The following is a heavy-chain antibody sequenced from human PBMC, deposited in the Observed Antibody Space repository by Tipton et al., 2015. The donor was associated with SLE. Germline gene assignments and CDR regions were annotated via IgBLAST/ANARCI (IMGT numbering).Heavy chain of an antibody. CDR3: ARVPTYYYDSSGYYYNYYYYYMDV. Sequence: TLSLTCTVSRGSFSSGGGRYYWSWIRQPAGKGLEWIGRFYTSDNIRYNPSLKSRVTISVDTSKNQFSLKLSSVTAADTAVYYCARVPTYYYDSSGYYYNYYYYYMDVWGKGTTVTVSS. V-gene: IGHV4-61*02. J-gene: IGHJ6*03. CDR2: FYTSDNI. CDR1: RGSFSSGGGRYY. D-gene: IGHD3-22*01.